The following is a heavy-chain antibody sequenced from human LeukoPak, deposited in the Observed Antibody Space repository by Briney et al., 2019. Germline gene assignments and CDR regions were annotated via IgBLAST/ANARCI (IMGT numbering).Heavy chain of an antibody. CDR1: GGSISSYY. D-gene: IGHD6-25*01. CDR2: INTSGST. Sequence: SETLSLTCTVSGGSISSYYWTWIRQSAAKGLEWIGRINTSGSTNYNPSLRSRVTTSVITSKNQFSLNLTSVTAADTAVYSCAREGGDPRWLDPWGQGTLVTVSS. CDR3: AREGGDPRWLDP. V-gene: IGHV4-4*07. J-gene: IGHJ5*02.